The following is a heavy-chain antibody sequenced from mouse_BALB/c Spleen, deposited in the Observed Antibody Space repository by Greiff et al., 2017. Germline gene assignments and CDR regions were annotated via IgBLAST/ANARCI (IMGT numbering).Heavy chain of an antibody. CDR2: IYPGDGDT. D-gene: IGHD2-3*01. J-gene: IGHJ4*01. CDR3: ARGWLLLHAMDY. Sequence: QVQLQQSGAELVRPGSSVKISCKASGYAFSSYWMNWVKQRPGQGLEWIGQIYPGDGDTNYNGKFKGKATLTADKSSSTAYMQLSSLTSEDSAVYFCARGWLLLHAMDYWGQGTSVTVSS. V-gene: IGHV1-80*01. CDR1: GYAFSSYW.